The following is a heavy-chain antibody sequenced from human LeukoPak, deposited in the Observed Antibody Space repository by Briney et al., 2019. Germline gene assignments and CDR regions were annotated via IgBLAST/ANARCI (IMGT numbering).Heavy chain of an antibody. V-gene: IGHV4-59*01. D-gene: IGHD3-10*01. CDR1: GGSISSYY. CDR2: IYYSGST. CDR3: ARGGTAFTYYYGSGSIRLNWFDP. J-gene: IGHJ5*02. Sequence: SETLSLTCTVSGGSISSYYWSWIRQPPGKGLEWIGYIYYSGSTNYNPSLKSRVTISVDTSKNQISLKLSSVTAADTAVYYCARGGTAFTYYYGSGSIRLNWFDPWGQGTLVTVSS.